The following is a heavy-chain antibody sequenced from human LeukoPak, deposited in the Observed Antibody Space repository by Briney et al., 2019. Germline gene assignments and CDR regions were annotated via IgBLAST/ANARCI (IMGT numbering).Heavy chain of an antibody. CDR1: GGSFSGYY. J-gene: IGHJ6*02. Sequence: PSETLSLTCAVYGGSFSGYYWSWIRQPPGKGLEWIGEINHSGSTYYNPSLKSRVTISVDTSKNQFSLKLSSVTAADTAVYYYASINYYYGMDVWGQGTTVTVSS. CDR3: ASINYYYGMDV. CDR2: INHSGST. V-gene: IGHV4-34*09.